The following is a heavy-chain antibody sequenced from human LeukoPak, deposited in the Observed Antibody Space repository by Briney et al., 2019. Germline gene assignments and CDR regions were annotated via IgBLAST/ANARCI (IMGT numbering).Heavy chain of an antibody. D-gene: IGHD3-10*01. V-gene: IGHV4-30-4*01. CDR3: ARVLSGSGSLYYFDY. J-gene: IGHJ4*02. CDR2: IHSSGSS. CDR1: GGSISSGDYY. Sequence: PSQTLSLTCTVSGGSISSGDYYWNWIRQPPGKGLEWIGYIHSSGSSYYNPSLKSRVTISLDTSENQCSLRLSSVTAADTAVYYCARVLSGSGSLYYFDYWGQGTLVTVSS.